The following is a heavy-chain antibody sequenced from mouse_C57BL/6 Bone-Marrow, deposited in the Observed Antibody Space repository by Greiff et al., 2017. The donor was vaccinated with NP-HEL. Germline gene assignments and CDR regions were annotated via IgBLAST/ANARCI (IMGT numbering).Heavy chain of an antibody. D-gene: IGHD2-3*01. CDR2: INPSTGGT. J-gene: IGHJ2*01. V-gene: IGHV1-42*01. CDR3: ARGSYDGYYVDY. Sequence: DVKLVESGPELVKPGASVKISCKASGYSFTGYYMNWVKQSPEKSLEWIGEINPSTGGTTYNQKFKAKATLTVDKSSSTAYMQLKSLTSEDSAVYYCARGSYDGYYVDYWGQGTTLTVSS. CDR1: GYSFTGYY.